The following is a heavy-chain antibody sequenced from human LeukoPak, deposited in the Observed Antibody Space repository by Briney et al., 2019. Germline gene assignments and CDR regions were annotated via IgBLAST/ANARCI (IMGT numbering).Heavy chain of an antibody. D-gene: IGHD2-15*01. CDR2: ISSSSSYI. CDR3: ARDRGYCSGGRCYKYFDY. V-gene: IGHV3-21*04. CDR1: GFTFSSYN. J-gene: IGHJ4*02. Sequence: PGGSLRLSCAASGFTFSSYNMNWVRQAPGKGLEWVSSISSSSSYIYYADSVRGRFTISRDNAKNSLYLQINSLRAEDTAVYYCARDRGYCSGGRCYKYFDYWGQGTLVTVSS.